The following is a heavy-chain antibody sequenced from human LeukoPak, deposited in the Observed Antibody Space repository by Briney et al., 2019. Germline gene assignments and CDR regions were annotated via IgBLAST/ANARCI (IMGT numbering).Heavy chain of an antibody. J-gene: IGHJ4*02. V-gene: IGHV1-69*06. CDR1: GGTFSSYA. CDR2: IIPIFGTA. CDR3: ARDRADIVATRRGIAVAGSSYFDY. D-gene: IGHD6-19*01. Sequence: GASVKVSCKASGGTFSSYAISWVRQALGQGLEWMGGIIPIFGTANYAQKFQGRVTITADKSTSTAYMELSSLRSEDTAVYYCARDRADIVATRRGIAVAGSSYFDYWGQGTLVTVSS.